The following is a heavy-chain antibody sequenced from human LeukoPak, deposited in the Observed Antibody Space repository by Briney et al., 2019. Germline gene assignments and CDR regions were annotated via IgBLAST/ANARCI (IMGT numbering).Heavy chain of an antibody. Sequence: PGDSLRLSCAASGFTFSSYWMHWVRQAPGKGLVWVSRISTDGSSTNSADSVKGRFTISRDNAKNTLYLQMNSLRAEDTAVYYCVREYSSSSGRAFDIWGQGTMVTVSP. CDR3: VREYSSSSGRAFDI. CDR2: ISTDGSST. J-gene: IGHJ3*02. D-gene: IGHD6-6*01. V-gene: IGHV3-74*01. CDR1: GFTFSSYW.